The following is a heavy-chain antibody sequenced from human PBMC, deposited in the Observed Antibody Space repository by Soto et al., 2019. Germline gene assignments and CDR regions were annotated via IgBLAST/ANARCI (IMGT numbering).Heavy chain of an antibody. D-gene: IGHD3-9*01. V-gene: IGHV6-1*01. J-gene: IGHJ5*02. CDR1: GDSVSSKTAA. Sequence: PSQTLSLTCAISGDSVSSKTAAWNWIRQSPSRSLEWLGRTYFRSRWYNDYAISVKSRITINPDTSKNQFSLLLNSVTPEDTAVYFCARVSFDHFVHWFDPWGQGILVTVSS. CDR2: TYFRSRWYN. CDR3: ARVSFDHFVHWFDP.